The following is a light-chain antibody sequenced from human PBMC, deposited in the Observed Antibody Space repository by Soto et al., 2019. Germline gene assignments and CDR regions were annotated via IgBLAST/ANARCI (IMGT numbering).Light chain of an antibody. CDR1: QSLVYSDGNTY. CDR2: KVS. J-gene: IGKJ1*01. Sequence: VMTQSPLSLPVTLGQPASISCWSSQSLVYSDGNTYLNWMQQRPGQPPRRLIYKVSNRDSGVPDRFSGSGSGTDFTLKISRVEAEDVGIYYCMQGTHWPPTFGQGTKVEIK. V-gene: IGKV2-30*01. CDR3: MQGTHWPPT.